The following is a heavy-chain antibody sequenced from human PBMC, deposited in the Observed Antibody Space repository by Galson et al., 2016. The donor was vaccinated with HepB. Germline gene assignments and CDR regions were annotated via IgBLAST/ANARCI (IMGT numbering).Heavy chain of an antibody. J-gene: IGHJ5*02. V-gene: IGHV4-39*01. D-gene: IGHD2-2*01. CDR2: IYYSGSA. CDR1: GGSVTSTSNY. Sequence: ETLSLTCTVSGGSVTSTSNYWGWIRQPPGKGLEWIGSIYYSGSATYNPSVKSRVTMSVETSKNQFSLKVTSVTAADTAVYYCGRLVSQRCSSTSCYNWFDPWGQGTLVTVAS. CDR3: GRLVSQRCSSTSCYNWFDP.